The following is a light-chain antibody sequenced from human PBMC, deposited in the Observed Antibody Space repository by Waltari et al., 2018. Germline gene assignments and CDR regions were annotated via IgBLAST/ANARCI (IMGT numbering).Light chain of an antibody. CDR1: NSDVGTYNY. Sequence: QSALTQPASVSGSPGQWITISCTGSNSDVGTYNYVSWYQQHPGKAPKLMIYDVSKRPSGVSDSFSGSKSGNTASLTISGLQAEDEADYYCSSYTSSSTLVFGGGTKVTVL. V-gene: IGLV2-14*01. CDR2: DVS. CDR3: SSYTSSSTLV. J-gene: IGLJ3*02.